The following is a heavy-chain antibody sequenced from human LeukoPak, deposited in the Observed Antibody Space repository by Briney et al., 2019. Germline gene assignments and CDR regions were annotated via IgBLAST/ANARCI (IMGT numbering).Heavy chain of an antibody. Sequence: SETLSLTCTVSGYSISSGYFWGWIRQPPGKGLEWIGSLYHSGTTYYNPSLKSRATISVDTSKNQFSLKLSSVTAADTAVYFCTRDPDYWGQGALVTVSS. CDR2: LYHSGTT. V-gene: IGHV4-38-2*02. CDR1: GYSISSGYF. CDR3: TRDPDY. J-gene: IGHJ4*02.